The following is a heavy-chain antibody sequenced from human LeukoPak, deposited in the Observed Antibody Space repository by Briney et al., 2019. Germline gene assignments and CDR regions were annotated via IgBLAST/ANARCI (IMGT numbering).Heavy chain of an antibody. J-gene: IGHJ3*02. V-gene: IGHV3-30*01. CDR1: GFTFSSYA. Sequence: AGGSLRLSCAASGFTFSSYAMHWVRQAPGKGLEWVAVISYDGSNKYYADSVKGRFTISRDNSKNTLYLQMNSLRAEDTAVYYCASSGYSGYDYGEGAFDIWGQGTMVTVSS. CDR3: ASSGYSGYDYGEGAFDI. CDR2: ISYDGSNK. D-gene: IGHD5-12*01.